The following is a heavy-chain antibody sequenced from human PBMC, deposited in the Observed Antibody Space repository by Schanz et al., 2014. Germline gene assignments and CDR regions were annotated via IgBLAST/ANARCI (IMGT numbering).Heavy chain of an antibody. CDR2: IKSDGSST. J-gene: IGHJ4*02. V-gene: IGHV3-74*01. CDR1: GFTFSSYW. CDR3: VRDSFFAFDY. Sequence: VHLMESGGGVVQPGGSLRLSCAASGFTFSSYWMHWVRQVPGKGLVWVSRIKSDGSSTSYADSVKGRFTISRDNAKSTLYLQMNSLRAEDTAVYYCVRDSFFAFDYWGQGTLVTVSS. D-gene: IGHD3-3*01.